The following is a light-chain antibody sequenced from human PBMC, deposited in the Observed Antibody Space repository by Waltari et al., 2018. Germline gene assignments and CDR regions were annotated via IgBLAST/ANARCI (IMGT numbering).Light chain of an antibody. J-gene: IGKJ4*01. Sequence: DIQMTQSPSSLSASVGDRVTITCQASQDISNYLNWYQQKPGKAPKLLIYDASNLETGVPERFSGSGSGTHFTFTISSLQSEDIATYYCQQYDNLPPLTFGGGTKVEIK. CDR1: QDISNY. CDR3: QQYDNLPPLT. V-gene: IGKV1-33*01. CDR2: DAS.